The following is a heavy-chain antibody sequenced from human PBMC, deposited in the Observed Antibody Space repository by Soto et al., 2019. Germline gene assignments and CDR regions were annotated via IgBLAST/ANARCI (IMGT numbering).Heavy chain of an antibody. Sequence: QITLKESGPTLVKPTQPLTLTCSFSGFSFSPRGVGVGWIRQPPGKAPECLAVIYSNDHKRYNPSLQTRVSITQGTTKGKVLLMMTTMDVGDTAAYCCAKRHRVGTVTDRIEFWGQGILVTVSS. CDR3: AKRHRVGTVTDRIEF. CDR1: GFSFSPRGVG. V-gene: IGHV2-5*01. D-gene: IGHD2-21*02. J-gene: IGHJ4*02. CDR2: IYSNDHK.